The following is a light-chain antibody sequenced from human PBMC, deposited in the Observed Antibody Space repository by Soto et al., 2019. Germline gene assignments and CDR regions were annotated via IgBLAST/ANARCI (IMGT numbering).Light chain of an antibody. Sequence: QPVLTQPPSASGTPGQRVTISCSGSSSNIGSNYVYWYQQLPGTAPKLLVFDDNQRPSGVPDRFSDSKSGTSASLAISGLRSEDEADYYCAAWDNSPSGRVFGGGTKLTVL. CDR1: SSNIGSNY. CDR2: DDN. CDR3: AAWDNSPSGRV. J-gene: IGLJ3*02. V-gene: IGLV1-47*02.